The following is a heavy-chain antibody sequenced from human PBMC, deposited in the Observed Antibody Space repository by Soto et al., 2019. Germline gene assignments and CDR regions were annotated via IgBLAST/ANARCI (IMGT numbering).Heavy chain of an antibody. D-gene: IGHD6-19*01. Sequence: EVQLVESGGGLVKPGGYLRLSCAASGFTFSSYSMNWVRQAPGKGLEWVSSISSSSSYIYYADSVKGRFTISRDNAKNSLYLQMNSLRAEDTAVYYCAREGHSSGWPIDYWGQGTLVTVSS. V-gene: IGHV3-21*01. CDR2: ISSSSSYI. J-gene: IGHJ4*02. CDR1: GFTFSSYS. CDR3: AREGHSSGWPIDY.